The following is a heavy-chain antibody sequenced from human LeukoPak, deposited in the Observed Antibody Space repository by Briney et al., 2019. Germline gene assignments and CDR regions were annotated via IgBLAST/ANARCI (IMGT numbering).Heavy chain of an antibody. D-gene: IGHD6-19*01. CDR3: VKDLRRVAGSFDY. V-gene: IGHV3-64D*06. Sequence: GGSLRLSCSASGFTFSSYAMHWVRQAPGKGLEYVSAISSNGGSTYYADFVKGRFTISRDNSKNTLYLQMSSLRAEDTAVYYCVKDLRRVAGSFDYWGQGTLVTVSS. J-gene: IGHJ4*02. CDR1: GFTFSSYA. CDR2: ISSNGGST.